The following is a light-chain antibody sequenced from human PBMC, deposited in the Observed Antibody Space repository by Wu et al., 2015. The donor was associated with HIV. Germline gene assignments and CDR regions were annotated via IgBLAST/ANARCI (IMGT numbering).Light chain of an antibody. CDR2: GAS. V-gene: IGKV3-20*01. CDR1: QPVTSNY. J-gene: IGKJ5*01. Sequence: EIVLTQSPGTLSLSPGERATLSCRASQPVTSNYLAFYQQKPGQAPRLLIYGASSRATGIPDRFSGSGSVTDFTLTITRLEPEDFAVYYCQQYGSSPITFGQGTRPEIK. CDR3: QQYGSSPIT.